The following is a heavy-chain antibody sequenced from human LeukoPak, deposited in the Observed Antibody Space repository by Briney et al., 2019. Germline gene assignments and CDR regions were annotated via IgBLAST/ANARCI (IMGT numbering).Heavy chain of an antibody. J-gene: IGHJ3*02. Sequence: GGTLRLSCAASGFTFSSYGMSWVRQAPGKGLEWVSSISSSSSYIYYADSVKGRFTISRDNAKNSLYLQMNSLRAEDTAVYYCATFIYYYDSSGYGGDDAFDIWGQGTMVTVSS. D-gene: IGHD3-22*01. CDR1: GFTFSSYG. CDR3: ATFIYYYDSSGYGGDDAFDI. CDR2: ISSSSSYI. V-gene: IGHV3-21*01.